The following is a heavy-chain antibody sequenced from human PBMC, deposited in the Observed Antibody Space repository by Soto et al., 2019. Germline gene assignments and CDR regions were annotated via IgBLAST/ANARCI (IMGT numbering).Heavy chain of an antibody. J-gene: IGHJ6*02. D-gene: IGHD4-17*01. CDR1: GFTFSSYE. Sequence: EVQLVESGGGLVQPGGSLRLSCAASGFTFSSYEMNWVRQAPGKGPEWVSYISSSGSTIYYADSVKGRFTISRDNTKNSLYLQMNSLRAEDAAVYYCARGGPGGTVTTIKNYYYYGMDVWGQGTTVTVSS. CDR3: ARGGPGGTVTTIKNYYYYGMDV. V-gene: IGHV3-48*03. CDR2: ISSSGSTI.